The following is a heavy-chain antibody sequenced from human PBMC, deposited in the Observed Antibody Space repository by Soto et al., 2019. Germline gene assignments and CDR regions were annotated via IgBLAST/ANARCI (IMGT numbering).Heavy chain of an antibody. CDR1: GLIFSNYK. J-gene: IGHJ4*02. CDR2: INTDGSIT. V-gene: IGHV3-74*01. D-gene: IGHD2-8*01. Sequence: GGSLRLSCAASGLIFSNYKMHWVRQAPGKGLLWVSRINTDGSITDYADSVKGRFTVSRDNAKNTVYLQMNSLTADDTAVYYCARDTNGLHYWGQGTLVTVSS. CDR3: ARDTNGLHY.